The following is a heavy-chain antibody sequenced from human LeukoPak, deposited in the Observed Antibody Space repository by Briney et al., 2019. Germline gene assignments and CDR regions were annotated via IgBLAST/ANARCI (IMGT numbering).Heavy chain of an antibody. CDR3: ARESTTYYDDSSAYYTPYYFDY. Sequence: SETLSLTCTVSAGSLSIYSWSWIRQPPGKGLEWIGQIYYSASTNYNPSLKSRVTMSLDTSKNHFSLKLSSVTAADTAVYYCARESTTYYDDSSAYYTPYYFDYWGQGTLVTVSS. V-gene: IGHV4-59*01. D-gene: IGHD3-22*01. CDR1: AGSLSIYS. CDR2: IYYSAST. J-gene: IGHJ4*02.